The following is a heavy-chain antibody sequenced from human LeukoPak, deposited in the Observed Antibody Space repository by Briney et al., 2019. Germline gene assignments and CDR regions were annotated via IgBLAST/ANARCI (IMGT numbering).Heavy chain of an antibody. CDR3: ARVRGSYYGGNYFDY. D-gene: IGHD1-26*01. Sequence: PSETLSLTCTVSAGSISSYYWSWIRQPPGKGLEWIGYIYYSGSTNYNPSPKSRVTISVDTSKNQFSLKLSSVTAADTAVYYCARVRGSYYGGNYFDYWGQGTLVTVSS. CDR2: IYYSGST. J-gene: IGHJ4*02. CDR1: AGSISSYY. V-gene: IGHV4-59*01.